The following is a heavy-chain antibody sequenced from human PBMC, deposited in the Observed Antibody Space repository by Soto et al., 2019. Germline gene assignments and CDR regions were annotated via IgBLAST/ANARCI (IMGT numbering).Heavy chain of an antibody. J-gene: IGHJ4*02. CDR3: ARYKSPYSSGWHNRHFDY. D-gene: IGHD6-19*01. CDR1: GFTFSSYA. V-gene: IGHV3-30-3*01. Sequence: QVQLVESGGGVVQPGRSLRLSCAASGFTFSSYAMHWVRQAPGKGLEWVTVLSYDGSNKYYADSVKGRFTISRDNSKNTLYLQMNSLRAEDTAVYYCARYKSPYSSGWHNRHFDYGGQGTLVTVSS. CDR2: LSYDGSNK.